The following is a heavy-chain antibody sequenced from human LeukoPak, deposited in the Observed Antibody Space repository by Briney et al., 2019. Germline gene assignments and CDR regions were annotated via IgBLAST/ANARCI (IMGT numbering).Heavy chain of an antibody. CDR3: ARSLGYSYGYVFDY. CDR1: GFTFSSYS. Sequence: AGRSLRLSCAASGFTFSSYSMNWVRQAPGKGLEWVSSISSSSSYIYYADSVKGRFTISRDNAKNSLYLQMNSLRAEDTAVYYCARSLGYSYGYVFDYWGQGTLVTVSS. CDR2: ISSSSSYI. V-gene: IGHV3-21*01. J-gene: IGHJ4*02. D-gene: IGHD5-18*01.